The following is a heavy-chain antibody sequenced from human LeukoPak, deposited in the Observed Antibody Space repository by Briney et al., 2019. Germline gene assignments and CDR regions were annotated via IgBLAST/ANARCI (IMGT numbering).Heavy chain of an antibody. Sequence: SETLSLTCTVSGGSISSYYWSWIRQPPGKGLEWVGYIYYSGSTNYNPSLKSRVTISVDTSKNQFSLKLSSVTAADTAVYYCARDRPGGSSLDYWGQGTLVTVSS. CDR1: GGSISSYY. V-gene: IGHV4-59*01. CDR3: ARDRPGGSSLDY. D-gene: IGHD6-13*01. J-gene: IGHJ4*02. CDR2: IYYSGST.